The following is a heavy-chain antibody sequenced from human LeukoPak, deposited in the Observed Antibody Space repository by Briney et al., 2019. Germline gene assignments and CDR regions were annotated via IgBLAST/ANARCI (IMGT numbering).Heavy chain of an antibody. V-gene: IGHV4-59*01. CDR1: GGSISSYY. CDR2: IYYSGST. CDR3: ARWGSGSYYYGMDV. Sequence: KPSETLSLTCTVSGGSISSYYWSWIRQPPEKGLEWIGYIYYSGSTNYNPSLKSRVTISVDTSKNQFSLKLSSVTAADTAVYYCARWGSGSYYYGMDVWGQGTTVTVSS. J-gene: IGHJ6*02. D-gene: IGHD3-16*01.